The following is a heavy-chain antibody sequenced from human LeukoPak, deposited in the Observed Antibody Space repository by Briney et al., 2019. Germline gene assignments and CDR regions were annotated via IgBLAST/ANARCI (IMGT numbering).Heavy chain of an antibody. J-gene: IGHJ4*02. CDR2: IYTSGST. D-gene: IGHD1-20*01. CDR1: GGSISSGSYY. V-gene: IGHV4-61*09. Sequence: SQTLSLTCTVSGGSISSGSYYWSWIRQPAGKGLEWIGHIYTSGSTNYNPSLKSRVTISVDTSKNQFSPKLSSVTAADTAVYYCARADRITGTDFDYWGQGTLVTVSS. CDR3: ARADRITGTDFDY.